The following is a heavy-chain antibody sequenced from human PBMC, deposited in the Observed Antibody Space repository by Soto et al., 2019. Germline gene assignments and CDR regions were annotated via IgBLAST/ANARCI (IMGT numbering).Heavy chain of an antibody. CDR1: GGSFSSYY. J-gene: IGHJ6*02. D-gene: IGHD6-19*01. CDR3: ARSLSSGWDYYYYYGMDV. CDR2: IYYSGST. V-gene: IGHV4-59*01. Sequence: SETLSLTCTVSGGSFSSYYWSWIRQPPGKGLEWIGYIYYSGSTNYNPSLKSRVTISVDTSKNQFSLKLSSVTAADTAVYYCARSLSSGWDYYYYYGMDVWGQGTTVTVS.